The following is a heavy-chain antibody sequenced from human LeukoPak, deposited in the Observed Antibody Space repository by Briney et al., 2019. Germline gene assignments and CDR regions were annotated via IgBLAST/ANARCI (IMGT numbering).Heavy chain of an antibody. CDR1: GGSFSSYY. Sequence: PSETLSLTCAVYGGSFSSYYWGWIRQPPGKGLEWIGDINNSGGTNYNPSLKSRVTISVDTSKNQFSLKLSSVTAADTAVYYCARGRWKFDYWGQGTLVTVSS. J-gene: IGHJ4*02. CDR2: INNSGGT. V-gene: IGHV4-34*01. D-gene: IGHD1-1*01. CDR3: ARGRWKFDY.